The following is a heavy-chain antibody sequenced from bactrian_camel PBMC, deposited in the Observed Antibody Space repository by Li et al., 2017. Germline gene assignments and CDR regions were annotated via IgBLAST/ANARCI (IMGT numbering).Heavy chain of an antibody. Sequence: HVQLVESGGGLVQAAGSLRLSCAAPKSTYTANCMVWFRQAPGKEREGVAAIYTGVGSTYYADSVKGRFTISRDNGKNTLYLQLNSLKTEDMARYYCADLGADIYAGKGWGQGTQVTVS. V-gene: IGHV3S1*01. CDR3: ADLGADIYAGKG. J-gene: IGHJ4*01. CDR2: IYTGVGST. D-gene: IGHD1*01. CDR1: KSTYTANC.